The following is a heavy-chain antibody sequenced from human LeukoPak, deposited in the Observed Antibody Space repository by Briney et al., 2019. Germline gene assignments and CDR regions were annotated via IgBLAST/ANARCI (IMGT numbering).Heavy chain of an antibody. V-gene: IGHV3-66*01. CDR2: ISGGGGT. J-gene: IGHJ3*01. CDR1: GFTVSNNF. Sequence: GESLRLSCAASGFTVSNNFMSWVRQAPGQGLEWVSLISGGGGTYYAASVKGRFTISRGNSENSLYLQMNSLRPEDTAAYYCARVVDSTRAFHVWGQGTLVTV. CDR3: ARVVDSTRAFHV. D-gene: IGHD2-21*01.